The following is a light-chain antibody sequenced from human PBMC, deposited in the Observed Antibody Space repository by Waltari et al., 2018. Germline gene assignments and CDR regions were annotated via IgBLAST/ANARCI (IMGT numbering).Light chain of an antibody. CDR2: AAS. V-gene: IGKV1-39*01. J-gene: IGKJ1*01. CDR3: QQSSSTPPT. Sequence: DIQMTPSPSSLSASVGDRVTITCRASQSISTYLHWYQHIPGKAPNLLIYAASTLQGGVPSRCSGSGAGTDFTLTISSLQPEDVATYYCQQSSSTPPTFAQGTKVEVK. CDR1: QSISTY.